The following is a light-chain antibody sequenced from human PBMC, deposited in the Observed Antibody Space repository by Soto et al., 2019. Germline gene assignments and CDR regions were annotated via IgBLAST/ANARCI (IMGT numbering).Light chain of an antibody. CDR3: QQRNVWPPVT. V-gene: IGKV3-11*01. CDR1: PSVTNF. CDR2: GAF. J-gene: IGKJ5*01. Sequence: EIVLTQSPATLSLSPGERATLSCRASPSVTNFLAWYQQKPGQAPRLLIDGAFNRATGIPARFSGSGSGTDFTLTISSLEPEDSAVYYCQQRNVWPPVTFGHGTRLEIK.